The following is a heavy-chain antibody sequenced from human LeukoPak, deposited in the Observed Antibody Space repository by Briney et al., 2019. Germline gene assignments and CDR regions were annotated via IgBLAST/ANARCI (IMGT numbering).Heavy chain of an antibody. V-gene: IGHV5-51*01. CDR3: ARVSRSRRSGYTSGVLY. CDR1: GYSFANFW. CDR2: IYPGDSDN. J-gene: IGHJ4*02. D-gene: IGHD5-12*01. Sequence: GESLKISCKGSGYSFANFWIGWVRQMPGKGLEWMGIIYPGDSDNRYSPSFRGQVTISVDESSRTAHLQWSSLKASDTAMYYCARVSRSRRSGYTSGVLYWGQGTLVTVSS.